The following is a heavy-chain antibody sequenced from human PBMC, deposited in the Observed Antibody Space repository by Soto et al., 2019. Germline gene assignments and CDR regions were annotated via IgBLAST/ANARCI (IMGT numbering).Heavy chain of an antibody. D-gene: IGHD4-17*01. CDR3: ARGYHDYGDRYWYFDL. Sequence: QAQLVQSGAEVKKPGSSVKVSCKASGGTFSSYAISWVRQAPGQGLEWMGGIIPIFGTANYAQKFQGRVTITADESTSTAYMELSSLRSEDTAVYYCARGYHDYGDRYWYFDLWGRGTLVTVSS. J-gene: IGHJ2*01. V-gene: IGHV1-69*12. CDR1: GGTFSSYA. CDR2: IIPIFGTA.